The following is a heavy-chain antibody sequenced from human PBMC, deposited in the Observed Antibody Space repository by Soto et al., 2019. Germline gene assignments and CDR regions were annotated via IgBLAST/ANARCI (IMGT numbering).Heavy chain of an antibody. CDR2: IRVGGGDT. J-gene: IGHJ5*02. Sequence: EVRLLESGGGLAQPGGSRRLSCAASGFTFSSSVMNWVRQAPGKGLEWVSSIRVGGGDTFYADSVRGRFTVSRDISRNTVYLQMNSLRAEDTAIYYCAKCSVGTVRTSGWCNWFDPWGQGTLVTVSS. V-gene: IGHV3-23*01. D-gene: IGHD6-19*01. CDR1: GFTFSSSV. CDR3: AKCSVGTVRTSGWCNWFDP.